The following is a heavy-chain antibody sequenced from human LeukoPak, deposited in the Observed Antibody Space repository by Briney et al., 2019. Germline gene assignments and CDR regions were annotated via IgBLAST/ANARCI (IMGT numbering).Heavy chain of an antibody. Sequence: GASVKVSCKASGYTFTSYYMHWVRQAPGQGLEWMGIINPSGGSTSYAQKFQGRVTMTRDTSTSTVYMELSSLRSEDTAVYYCASAAGPLVPPKHFDHYYYYYMDVWGKGTTVTVSS. D-gene: IGHD3-9*01. CDR2: INPSGGST. J-gene: IGHJ6*03. V-gene: IGHV1-46*01. CDR1: GYTFTSYY. CDR3: ASAAGPLVPPKHFDHYYYYYMDV.